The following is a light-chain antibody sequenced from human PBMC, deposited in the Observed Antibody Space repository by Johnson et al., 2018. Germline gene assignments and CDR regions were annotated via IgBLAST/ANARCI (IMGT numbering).Light chain of an antibody. CDR3: GTWDSSLSAGNV. Sequence: QSVLTQPPSVSAAPGQKVTISCSGSSSNIGNNYVSWYQQLPGTAPKLLIYENNKRPSGIPDRFSGSKSGTSATLGIPGLQTRDAADYYCGTWDSSLSAGNVFGTGTKVTVL. CDR1: SSNIGNNY. CDR2: ENN. J-gene: IGLJ1*01. V-gene: IGLV1-51*02.